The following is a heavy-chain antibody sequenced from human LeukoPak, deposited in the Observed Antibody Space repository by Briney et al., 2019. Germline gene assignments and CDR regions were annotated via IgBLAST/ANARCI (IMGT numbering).Heavy chain of an antibody. CDR3: AILRLSTGLWWFFDL. CDR2: INPNSGDT. Sequence: ASVKVSCKASGYTFTGYYMHWVRQAPGQGLEWMGWINPNSGDTKYAQKFQGRVTMTGDTSISTAYMELSRLRFDDTAVYYCAILRLSTGLWWFFDLWGRGTLVTVSS. D-gene: IGHD2-8*02. J-gene: IGHJ2*01. V-gene: IGHV1-2*02. CDR1: GYTFTGYY.